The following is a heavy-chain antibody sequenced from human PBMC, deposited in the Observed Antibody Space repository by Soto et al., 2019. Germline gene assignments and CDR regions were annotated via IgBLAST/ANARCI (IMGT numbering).Heavy chain of an antibody. CDR2: IYYSGST. D-gene: IGHD4-17*01. V-gene: IGHV4-39*01. Sequence: SETLSLTCTVSGGSISSSSYYWGWIRQPPGKGLEWIGSIYYSGSTYYNPSLKSRVTISVDTSKNQFSLKLSSVTAADTAVYYCANLGPYGDYFRDYYYYMDVWGKGTTVTVSS. CDR3: ANLGPYGDYFRDYYYYMDV. J-gene: IGHJ6*03. CDR1: GGSISSSSYY.